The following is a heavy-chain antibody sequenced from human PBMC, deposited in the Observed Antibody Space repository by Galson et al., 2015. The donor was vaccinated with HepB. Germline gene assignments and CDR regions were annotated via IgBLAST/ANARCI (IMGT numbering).Heavy chain of an antibody. J-gene: IGHJ4*02. CDR1: GFTFSTYD. CDR3: ARVGRGSGSYDY. D-gene: IGHD3-10*01. V-gene: IGHV3-13*01. Sequence: SLRLSCAASGFTFSTYDMHWVRQRTGRGLEWVSAIGTTGDTHYPDSVKGRFTISRENAKNSLFLQINSLRVGDTAVYYCARVGRGSGSYDYWGRGTLVTVSS. CDR2: IGTTGDT.